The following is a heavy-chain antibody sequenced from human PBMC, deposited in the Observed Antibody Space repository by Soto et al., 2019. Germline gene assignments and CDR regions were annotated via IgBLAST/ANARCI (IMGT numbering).Heavy chain of an antibody. J-gene: IGHJ6*02. CDR2: ISYDGSNK. V-gene: IGHV3-30*18. CDR3: AKSGMDV. Sequence: QVQLVESGGGVVQPGRSLRLSCAASGFTFSSYGMHWVRQAPGKGLEWVAVISYDGSNKYYADSVKGRFTISRDNSKNTLYLQMNSLRADDTAVYYCAKSGMDVWGQGTTVTVSS. CDR1: GFTFSSYG.